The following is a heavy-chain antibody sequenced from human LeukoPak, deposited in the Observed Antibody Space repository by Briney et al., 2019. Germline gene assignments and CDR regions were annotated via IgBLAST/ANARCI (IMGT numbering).Heavy chain of an antibody. J-gene: IGHJ4*02. V-gene: IGHV4-31*03. CDR3: ASQAPSRNPTFDY. CDR1: GGSISTATHY. Sequence: NPSQTLSLTCTVSGGSISTATHYWSWIRQHPGKGLEWIGYIYYTGSTYYNPSLKSRVTISVDTSKNQFSLKLSSVTAADTAVYYCASQAPSRNPTFDYWGQGTLVTVSS. CDR2: IYYTGST.